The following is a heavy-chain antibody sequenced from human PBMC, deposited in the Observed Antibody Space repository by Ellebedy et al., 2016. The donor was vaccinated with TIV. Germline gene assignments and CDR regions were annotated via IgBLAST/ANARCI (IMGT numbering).Heavy chain of an antibody. CDR2: IYHGGNQE. V-gene: IGHV3-7*01. Sequence: PGGSLRLSCAASGFSFRNYWMGWVRQAPGKGLEWVANIYHGGNQEYYLDSVKCRFTISRDNAKNSLNLQMDSLRAEDTGIYYCAGRGSYGDYAVQINSWFDRWGQGTLVTVSS. D-gene: IGHD4-17*01. J-gene: IGHJ5*02. CDR1: GFSFRNYW. CDR3: AGRGSYGDYAVQINSWFDR.